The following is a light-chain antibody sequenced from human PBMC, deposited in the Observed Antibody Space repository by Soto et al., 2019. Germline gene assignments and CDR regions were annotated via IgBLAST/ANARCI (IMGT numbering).Light chain of an antibody. Sequence: QSVLTQPASVSGSPGQSITISCTGTSSNVGSYKLVSWYQQHPGKAPKLMIFEVNKRPSGVSNCFSGSKSGNTASLTISGLKVEDEADYYCCSSGGSPTYVFGTGTKLTVL. CDR1: SSNVGSYKL. V-gene: IGLV2-23*02. J-gene: IGLJ1*01. CDR3: CSSGGSPTYV. CDR2: EVN.